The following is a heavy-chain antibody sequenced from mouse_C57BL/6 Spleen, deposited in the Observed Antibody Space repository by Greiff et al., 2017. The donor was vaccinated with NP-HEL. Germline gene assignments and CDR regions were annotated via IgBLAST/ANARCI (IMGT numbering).Heavy chain of an antibody. CDR3: ARERITTVVATDYAMEY. Sequence: VQLQQPGAELVKPGASVKLSCKASGYTFTSYWMHWVQQRPGRGLEWIGRIDPNSGGTKYNEKFKSKATLTVDKPSSPTYMQLNILTSEDSAVYYWARERITTVVATDYAMEYWGQGTSVTVSS. CDR2: IDPNSGGT. V-gene: IGHV1-72*01. D-gene: IGHD1-1*01. J-gene: IGHJ4*01. CDR1: GYTFTSYW.